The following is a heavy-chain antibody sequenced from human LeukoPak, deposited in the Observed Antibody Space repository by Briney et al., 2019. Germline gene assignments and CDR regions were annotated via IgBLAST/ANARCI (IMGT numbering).Heavy chain of an antibody. D-gene: IGHD5-24*01. J-gene: IGHJ6*03. CDR2: IFYGGAT. V-gene: IGHV4-39*01. Sequence: SETLPLTCTVSGGSINSSSGYYWGWIRQPPGKGLEWIGSIFYGGATYHNPSLKSRVTISGDTSKNQFSLKLSSVTATDTAVYYCIRSAGGWLHPNYMDVWGRGTTVTVSS. CDR1: GGSINSSSGYY. CDR3: IRSAGGWLHPNYMDV.